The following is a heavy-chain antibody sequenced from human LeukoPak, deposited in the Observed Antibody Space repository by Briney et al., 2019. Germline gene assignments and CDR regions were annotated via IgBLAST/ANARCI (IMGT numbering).Heavy chain of an antibody. J-gene: IGHJ4*02. CDR3: ARVAAAGTGY. V-gene: IGHV3-23*01. CDR1: GFTLSTYA. D-gene: IGHD6-13*01. Sequence: GGSLRLSCTASGFTLSTYAMNWVRQAPGKGLEWVSSISHSGDTSDYADSVKGRFTISRDNSKNTLYLQVNSLRAEDTAVYYCARVAAAGTGYWGQGTLVTVSS. CDR2: ISHSGDTS.